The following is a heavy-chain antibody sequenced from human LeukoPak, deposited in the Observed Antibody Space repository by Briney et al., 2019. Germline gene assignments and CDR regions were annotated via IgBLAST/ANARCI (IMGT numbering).Heavy chain of an antibody. D-gene: IGHD1-1*01. CDR2: ISYDGSNK. Sequence: GGSLRLSCAASGFTFSSYAMHWVRQAPGKGLEWVAVISYDGSNKYYADFVKGRFAISRDNAKNSVHLQMNTLRVEDTALYYCAKGGRRITTAYNWFDPWGQGTLVTVSS. CDR1: GFTFSSYA. J-gene: IGHJ5*02. CDR3: AKGGRRITTAYNWFDP. V-gene: IGHV3-30*09.